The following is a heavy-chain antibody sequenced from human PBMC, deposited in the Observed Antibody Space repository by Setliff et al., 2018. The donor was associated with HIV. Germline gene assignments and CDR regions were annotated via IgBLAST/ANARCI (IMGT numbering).Heavy chain of an antibody. CDR2: IYHRGST. V-gene: IGHV4-38-2*02. D-gene: IGHD3-10*01. J-gene: IGHJ2*01. CDR1: GYSISSGYY. CDR3: ARPNYGSGSYYNDYWYFDL. Sequence: PSETLSLTCTVSGYSISSGYYWGWIRQPPGKGLEWIGSIYHRGSTYYNPSLKSRVTISVDTSKNQFSLKLSSVTAADTAVYYCARPNYGSGSYYNDYWYFDLWGRGTLVTVSS.